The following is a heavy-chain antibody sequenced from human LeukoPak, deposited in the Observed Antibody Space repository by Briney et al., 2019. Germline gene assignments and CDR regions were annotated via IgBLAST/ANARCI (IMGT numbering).Heavy chain of an antibody. D-gene: IGHD3-3*01. J-gene: IGHJ5*02. CDR1: GFTFSSYG. CDR2: IRSDENYK. CDR3: AKDAHWSADH. V-gene: IGHV3-30*02. Sequence: HTGGSLRLSCAAPGFTFSSYGMHWVRQAPGKGLEWVAHIRSDENYKHYADSVKGRFTISRDNSKNTVYVQMNSLRPEDTAMYYCAKDAHWSADHWGQGTLVTVSS.